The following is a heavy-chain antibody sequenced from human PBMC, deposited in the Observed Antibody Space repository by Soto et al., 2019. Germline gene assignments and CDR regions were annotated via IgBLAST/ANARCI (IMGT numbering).Heavy chain of an antibody. CDR2: ISSTTNYV. CDR3: ARESEDLTSNFDY. V-gene: IGHV3-21*06. CDR1: GFTFTRYS. Sequence: GGSLRLSCAASGFTFTRYSMNWVRQAPGKGLEWVSSISSTTNYVYYGDSMKGRFTISRDNAKNSLYLEMNSLRAEDTAVYYCARESEDLTSNFDYWGQGTLVTVSS. J-gene: IGHJ4*02.